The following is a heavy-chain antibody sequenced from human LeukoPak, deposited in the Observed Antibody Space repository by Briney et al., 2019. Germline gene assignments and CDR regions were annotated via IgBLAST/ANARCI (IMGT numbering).Heavy chain of an antibody. V-gene: IGHV3-33*01. CDR3: ARDLNREDFDY. CDR1: GFGFSNYD. J-gene: IGHJ4*02. Sequence: GGSLRLSCAASGFGFSNYDMHWVRQAPGKRLEWVAIIWLDGSATYYGDSVKGRFTISRDNSKNILYLQMNDLRVEDTAVYYCARDLNREDFDYWGQGTLVAVSS. CDR2: IWLDGSAT. D-gene: IGHD1-14*01.